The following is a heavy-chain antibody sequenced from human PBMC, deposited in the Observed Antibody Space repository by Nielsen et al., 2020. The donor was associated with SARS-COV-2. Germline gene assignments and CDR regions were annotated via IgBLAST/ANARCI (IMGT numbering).Heavy chain of an antibody. CDR2: IKPDGSEK. Sequence: GESLKISCAASGFTFSSLWMSWVRQVPGKGLEWVADIKPDGSEKVYVDSVKGRFTISRDNAKNTLYLQMNSLKAEDTAIYYCTRADRGYGLDVWGRGTTVTVSS. CDR3: TRADRGYGLDV. J-gene: IGHJ6*02. V-gene: IGHV3-7*03. CDR1: GFTFSSLW. D-gene: IGHD3-10*01.